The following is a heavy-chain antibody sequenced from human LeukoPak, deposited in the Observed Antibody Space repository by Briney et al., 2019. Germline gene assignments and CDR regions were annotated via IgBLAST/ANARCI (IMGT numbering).Heavy chain of an antibody. CDR2: INHSGST. Sequence: SETLSLTCAVYGGSFSGYYWSWIRQPPGKGLEWIGEINHSGSTNYNPSLKSRVTISVDTSKNQFSLKLSSVTAADTAVYYCARDSSGWLYYYYYYMDVWGKGTTVTISS. J-gene: IGHJ6*03. V-gene: IGHV4-34*01. CDR1: GGSFSGYY. D-gene: IGHD6-19*01. CDR3: ARDSSGWLYYYYYYMDV.